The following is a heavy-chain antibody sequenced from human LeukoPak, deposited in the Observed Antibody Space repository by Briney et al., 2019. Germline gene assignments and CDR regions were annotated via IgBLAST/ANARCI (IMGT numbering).Heavy chain of an antibody. D-gene: IGHD3-3*01. CDR2: INPNSGGT. V-gene: IGHV1-2*02. Sequence: GASVKVSCKASGYTFTDYYIHWVRQAPGQGLEWMGWINPNSGGTNYAQKFQGRVTMTTGTSISTAYMELIRLTSDDTAVYYCARDDPYDVLSGYDYWGQGTLVTVSS. J-gene: IGHJ4*02. CDR1: GYTFTDYY. CDR3: ARDDPYDVLSGYDY.